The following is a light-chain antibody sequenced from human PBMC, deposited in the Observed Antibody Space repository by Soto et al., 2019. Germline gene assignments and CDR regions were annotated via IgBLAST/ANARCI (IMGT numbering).Light chain of an antibody. Sequence: DIVMTQSPLSLSVTPGEPPSISCRSSQSLLHINGFIYLDWYLQKPGQSPQLLIQLGSNRASGVPDRFSGSGSGTDFTLKISRVEAEDVGVYYCMQALQTWTFGQGTKVEIK. J-gene: IGKJ1*01. CDR3: MQALQTWT. CDR2: LGS. V-gene: IGKV2-28*01. CDR1: QSLLHINGFIY.